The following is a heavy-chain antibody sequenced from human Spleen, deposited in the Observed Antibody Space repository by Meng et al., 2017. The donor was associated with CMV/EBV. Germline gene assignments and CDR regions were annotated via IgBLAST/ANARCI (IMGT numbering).Heavy chain of an antibody. CDR2: ISSSSSYI. CDR1: GFTFSSYS. Sequence: VELVGSGGGLVKPGGSLRLSCAASGFTFSSYSMNWVRQAPGKGLEWVSSISSSSSYIYYADSVKGRFTISRDNAKNSLYLQMNSLRAEDTAVYYCARGRYSSSWSVDYWGQGTLVTVSS. CDR3: ARGRYSSSWSVDY. J-gene: IGHJ4*02. V-gene: IGHV3-21*04. D-gene: IGHD6-13*01.